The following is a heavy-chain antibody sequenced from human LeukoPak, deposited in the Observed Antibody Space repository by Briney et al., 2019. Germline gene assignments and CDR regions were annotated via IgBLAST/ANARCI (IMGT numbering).Heavy chain of an antibody. CDR2: IYHSGST. J-gene: IGHJ3*02. V-gene: IGHV4-38-2*02. CDR3: ARDLEYSSGWYRPSDAFDI. CDR1: GYSISSGYY. Sequence: PSETLSLTCTVSGYSISSGYYWGWIRQPPGKGLEWIGSIYHSGSTYYNPSLKSRVTISVDTSKNQFSLKLSSVTAADTAVYYCARDLEYSSGWYRPSDAFDIWGQGTMVTVSS. D-gene: IGHD6-19*01.